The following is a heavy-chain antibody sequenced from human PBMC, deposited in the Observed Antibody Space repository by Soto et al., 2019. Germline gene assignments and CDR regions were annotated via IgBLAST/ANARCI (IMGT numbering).Heavy chain of an antibody. CDR1: GFTFSSYG. CDR2: IWYDGSNK. D-gene: IGHD6-13*01. J-gene: IGHJ6*02. CDR3: AREEVAAAGPYYYGMDV. V-gene: IGHV3-33*01. Sequence: QVQLVESGGGVVQPGRSLRLSCAASGFTFSSYGMHWVRQAPGKGLEWVAVIWYDGSNKYYADSVKGRFTISRDNSKNTLYRQMNSLRAEDTAVYYCAREEVAAAGPYYYGMDVWGEGTTVTVS.